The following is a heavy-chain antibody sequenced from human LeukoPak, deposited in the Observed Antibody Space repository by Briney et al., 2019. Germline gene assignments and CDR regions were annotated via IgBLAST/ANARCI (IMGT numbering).Heavy chain of an antibody. Sequence: GGSLRLSCVGSGFTFSNYAMTWVRQAPGKGLEWVSAISGSGGSTYYADSVKGRFTISRDNSKNTLYLQMNSLRAEDTAVYYCAKDVLGGVYYYYGMDVWGQGTTVTVSS. CDR3: AKDVLGGVYYYYGMDV. CDR2: ISGSGGST. CDR1: GFTFSNYA. J-gene: IGHJ6*02. D-gene: IGHD2-15*01. V-gene: IGHV3-23*01.